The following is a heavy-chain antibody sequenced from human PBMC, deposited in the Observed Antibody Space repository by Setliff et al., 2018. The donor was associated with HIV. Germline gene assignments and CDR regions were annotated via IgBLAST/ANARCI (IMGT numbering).Heavy chain of an antibody. J-gene: IGHJ4*02. CDR2: INYSGNT. Sequence: SETLSLTCAVYGGSFSVNYWSWIRQPPGKGLEWIGEINYSGNTNYNPSLKSRVTISIDTSKNQFSLKLSPVTSADTAVYFCARGGEIYYPIAFDSWGQGTVVTVSS. CDR1: GGSFSVNY. CDR3: ARGGEIYYPIAFDS. D-gene: IGHD3-22*01. V-gene: IGHV4-34*01.